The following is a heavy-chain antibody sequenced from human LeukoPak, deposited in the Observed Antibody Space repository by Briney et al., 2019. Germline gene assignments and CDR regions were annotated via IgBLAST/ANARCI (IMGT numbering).Heavy chain of an antibody. CDR1: GYSISSSYY. D-gene: IGHD3-10*01. Sequence: SSETLSLTCTVSGYSISSSYYWSWIRQPPGKGLEWIGYIYYSGSTNYNPSLKSRVTISVDTSKNQFSLKLSSVTAADTAVYYCPRDNGYYGSGSPHYYYMDVWGKGTTVTISS. CDR3: PRDNGYYGSGSPHYYYMDV. V-gene: IGHV4-61*01. CDR2: IYYSGST. J-gene: IGHJ6*03.